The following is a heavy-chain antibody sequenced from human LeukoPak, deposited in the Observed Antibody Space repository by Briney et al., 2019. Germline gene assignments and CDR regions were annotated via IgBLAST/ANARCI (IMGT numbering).Heavy chain of an antibody. D-gene: IGHD1-26*01. Sequence: SVKVSCKASGYTFTGYYMHWVRQAPGQGLEWMGGIIPIFGTANYAQKFQGRVTITADESTSTAYMELSSLRSEDTAAYYCARERVGVTENWFDPWGQGTLVTVSS. CDR1: GYTFTGYY. CDR3: ARERVGVTENWFDP. J-gene: IGHJ5*02. V-gene: IGHV1-69*13. CDR2: IIPIFGTA.